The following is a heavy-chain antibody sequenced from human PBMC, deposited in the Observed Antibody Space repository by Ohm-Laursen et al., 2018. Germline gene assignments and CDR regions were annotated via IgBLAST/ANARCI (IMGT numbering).Heavy chain of an antibody. CDR2: ISNSGSTI. D-gene: IGHD5-18*01. CDR3: ARGGIQLWPGDAFDI. V-gene: IGHV3-48*01. CDR1: GFTFSSYR. Sequence: SLRLSCAASGFTFSSYRMDWVRQALGKGLEWVSYISNSGSTIYYADSVKGRFTISRDNAKNSLYLQMNSLRAEDTAVYYCARGGIQLWPGDAFDIWGQGTMVTVSS. J-gene: IGHJ3*02.